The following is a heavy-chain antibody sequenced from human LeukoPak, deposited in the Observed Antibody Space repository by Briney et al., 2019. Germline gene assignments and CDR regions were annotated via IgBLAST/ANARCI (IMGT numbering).Heavy chain of an antibody. Sequence: SETLSLTCTVSAYSMSRGYFWGWIWQPPGKGLEWIASIFHSGSTFYNPSLKSRVTISVDASKNQFSLTMSSVTAADTAVYYCARETEKQWQYWGQGTMVTVSS. J-gene: IGHJ3*01. D-gene: IGHD6-19*01. CDR1: AYSMSRGYF. CDR2: IFHSGST. V-gene: IGHV4-38-2*02. CDR3: ARETEKQWQY.